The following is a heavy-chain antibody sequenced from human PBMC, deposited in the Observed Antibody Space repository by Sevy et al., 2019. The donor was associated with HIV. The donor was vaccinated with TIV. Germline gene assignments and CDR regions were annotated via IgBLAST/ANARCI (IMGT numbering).Heavy chain of an antibody. V-gene: IGHV3-11*01. J-gene: IGHJ3*02. Sequence: GGSLRLSCAASGFTFSDYYMSWICQAPGKGLEWVSYISSSGSTIYYADSVKGRFTISRDNAKNSLYLQMNSLRAEDTAVYYCATPLDSSSWYGRAFDIWGQGTMVTVSS. D-gene: IGHD6-13*01. CDR3: ATPLDSSSWYGRAFDI. CDR2: ISSSGSTI. CDR1: GFTFSDYY.